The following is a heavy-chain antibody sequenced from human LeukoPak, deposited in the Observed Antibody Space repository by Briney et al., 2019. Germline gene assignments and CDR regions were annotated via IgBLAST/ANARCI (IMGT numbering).Heavy chain of an antibody. D-gene: IGHD6-19*01. J-gene: IGHJ4*02. V-gene: IGHV4-4*02. CDR2: IYHSGST. CDR1: GGTISSSNW. CDR3: ARGKVVAGTPGQNSWDY. Sequence: SGTLSLTCAVSGGTISSSNWWSWVRQPPGKGLEWIGEIYHSGSTNYNPSLKSRVTISVDTSKNQFSLKLSSVTAADTAVYYCARGKVVAGTPGQNSWDYWGQGTLVTVSS.